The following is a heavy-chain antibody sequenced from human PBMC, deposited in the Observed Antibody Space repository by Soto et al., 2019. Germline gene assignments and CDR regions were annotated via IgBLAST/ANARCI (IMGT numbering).Heavy chain of an antibody. V-gene: IGHV5-10-1*01. D-gene: IGHD1-7*01. J-gene: IGHJ5*02. CDR3: ARPQGGTDWLDP. CDR1: GYSFTSYW. CDR2: IDPSDSYT. Sequence: GESLKISCKASGYSFTSYWIIWVRQMPGRGLEWLGRIDPSDSYTDYNPAFQGHIIISSDKSTSTVYLQLTTLKASDNGMYYCARPQGGTDWLDPWGQGPLVTVSS.